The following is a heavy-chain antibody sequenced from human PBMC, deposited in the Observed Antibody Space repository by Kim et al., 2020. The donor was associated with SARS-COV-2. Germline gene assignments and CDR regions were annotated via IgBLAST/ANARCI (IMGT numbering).Heavy chain of an antibody. Sequence: GGSLRLSCAASGFTFSSYAMSWVRQAPGKGLEWVSAISGSGGSTYYADSVKGRFTISRDNSKNTLYLQMNSLRAEDTAVYYCAGSVYDFWRGFDYWGQGTLVTVSS. J-gene: IGHJ4*02. CDR1: GFTFSSYA. CDR3: AGSVYDFWRGFDY. CDR2: ISGSGGST. V-gene: IGHV3-23*01. D-gene: IGHD3-3*01.